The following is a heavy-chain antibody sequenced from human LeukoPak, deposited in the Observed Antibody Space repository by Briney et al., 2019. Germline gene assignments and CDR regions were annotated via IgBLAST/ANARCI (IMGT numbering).Heavy chain of an antibody. D-gene: IGHD3-3*01. CDR2: INHSGST. V-gene: IGHV4-34*01. CDR3: AREYVGAIFGVVTYYGMDV. J-gene: IGHJ6*01. CDR1: GGSFSGYY. Sequence: SETLSLTCGVYGGSFSGYYWRWIRQPPGKRLEWSGEINHSGSTNYTPSLKSRVTISVDTSKNQFSLKLISVTAADTAVYYCAREYVGAIFGVVTYYGMDVWGEGTTVTVSS.